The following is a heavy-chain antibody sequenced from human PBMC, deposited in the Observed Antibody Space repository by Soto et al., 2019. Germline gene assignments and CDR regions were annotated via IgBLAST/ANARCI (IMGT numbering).Heavy chain of an antibody. CDR2: IYHNGIT. V-gene: IGHV4-4*02. Sequence: QVQLKQSGPGLVRPSGTLSLTCRVSGTSISSSYWWAWVRQSPGKGLDWIGEIYHNGITKYNPSLKSRVSISIDKSNNQFSLTLTSVTAADTAVYYCATVPPRIVVVLAEFPPWGQGTLVTVSS. CDR1: GTSISSSYW. D-gene: IGHD2-21*01. CDR3: ATVPPRIVVVLAEFPP. J-gene: IGHJ4*02.